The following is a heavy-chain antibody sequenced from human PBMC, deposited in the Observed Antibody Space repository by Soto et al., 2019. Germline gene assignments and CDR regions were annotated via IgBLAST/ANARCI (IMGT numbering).Heavy chain of an antibody. J-gene: IGHJ6*02. CDR1: GFTFTSSA. V-gene: IGHV1-58*01. Sequence: SVKVSCKASGFTFTSSAVQWVRQARGQRLEWIGWIVVGSGNTNYAQKFQERVTITRDMSTSTAYMELSSLRSGDTAVYYCAVGDSSGYYYYYYYGMDVWGQGTTVTVSS. CDR3: AVGDSSGYYYYYYYGMDV. D-gene: IGHD3-22*01. CDR2: IVVGSGNT.